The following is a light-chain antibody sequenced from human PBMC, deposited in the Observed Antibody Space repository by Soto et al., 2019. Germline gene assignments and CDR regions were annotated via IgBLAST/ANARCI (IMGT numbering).Light chain of an antibody. CDR3: HQYNNWPRT. V-gene: IGKV3-15*01. J-gene: IGKJ1*01. CDR1: QSVSSN. Sequence: EIVMTQSPATLSVSPGERVTLSCRASQSVSSNLAWYQQKPGQTPRLLIYDASTGATGIPARFSGSGSGTEFTLTISSLQSEDFAVYYCHQYNNWPRTFGQGTKVEIK. CDR2: DAS.